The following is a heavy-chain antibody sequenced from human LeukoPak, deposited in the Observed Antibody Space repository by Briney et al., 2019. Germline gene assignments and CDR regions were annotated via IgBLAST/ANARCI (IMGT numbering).Heavy chain of an antibody. CDR3: ARDLVVAAGYFDY. CDR1: RFTFSTYA. J-gene: IGHJ4*02. Sequence: GRSLRLSCAASRFTFSTYAMHWVRQAPGKGLEWVAIISYDGSNKYYADSVKGRFTISRDNSKNTLYLQMNSLRAEDTAVYYCARDLVVAAGYFDYWGQGTLVTVSS. V-gene: IGHV3-30*03. D-gene: IGHD2-15*01. CDR2: ISYDGSNK.